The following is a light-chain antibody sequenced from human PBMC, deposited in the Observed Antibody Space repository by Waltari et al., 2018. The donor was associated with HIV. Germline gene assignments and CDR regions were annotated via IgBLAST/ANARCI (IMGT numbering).Light chain of an antibody. CDR1: TGAVTSGHY. CDR3: LRYYSGARV. J-gene: IGLJ3*02. CDR2: DTT. Sequence: QAVVTQEPSLPVSPGGTITLTCGASTGAVTSGHYPYWFQPKPGQAPRTVIYDTTNTQAWKLALFSASRLGGRAALTLSGAQPEDEADYYCLRYYSGARVFGGGTKLTVL. V-gene: IGLV7-46*01.